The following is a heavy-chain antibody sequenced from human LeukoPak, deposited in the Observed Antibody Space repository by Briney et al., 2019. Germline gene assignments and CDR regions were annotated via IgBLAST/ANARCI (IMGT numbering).Heavy chain of an antibody. CDR2: IHPRRGDT. CDR3: AREGDYGTGSYYRGCIDS. CDR1: GYSFTAFY. D-gene: IGHD3-10*01. Sequence: ASVKVSRKASGYSFTAFYIHWVRQAPGQGLEWMGWIHPRRGDTNYAQKFQGRVTMTRDTSINTAYLDLSSLRSDDTAVYYCAREGDYGTGSYYRGCIDSRGQGTPVTVSP. J-gene: IGHJ4*02. V-gene: IGHV1-2*02.